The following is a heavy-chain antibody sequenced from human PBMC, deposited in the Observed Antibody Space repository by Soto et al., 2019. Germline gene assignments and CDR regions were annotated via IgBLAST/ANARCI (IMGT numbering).Heavy chain of an antibody. CDR3: ARHPNEQSRGWCDH. CDR1: GFTFSNYA. D-gene: IGHD4-4*01. V-gene: IGHV3-23*01. Sequence: EVQLLESGGGLVQPGGSLRLSCAASGFTFSNYAMSWVRQAPGKGLEWASAISGSGGSTYYADSVQGRFTISRDNSKNALDVQMNRVRAEDKEVYYCARHPNEQSRGWCDHWRQATMVT. J-gene: IGHJ5*02. CDR2: ISGSGGST.